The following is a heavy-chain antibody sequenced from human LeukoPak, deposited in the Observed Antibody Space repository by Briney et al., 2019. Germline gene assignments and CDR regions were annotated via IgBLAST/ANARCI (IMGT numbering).Heavy chain of an antibody. CDR3: ARDFSTSCYEYWFDP. J-gene: IGHJ5*02. D-gene: IGHD2-2*01. CDR1: GFTFSSYW. Sequence: GGSLRLSCAASGFTFSSYWMSWVRQAPGKGLEWVANIKQDGSEKYCVDSVKGRFTISRDNAKNSLYLQMNSLRAEDTAVYYCARDFSTSCYEYWFDPWGQGTLVTVSS. V-gene: IGHV3-7*01. CDR2: IKQDGSEK.